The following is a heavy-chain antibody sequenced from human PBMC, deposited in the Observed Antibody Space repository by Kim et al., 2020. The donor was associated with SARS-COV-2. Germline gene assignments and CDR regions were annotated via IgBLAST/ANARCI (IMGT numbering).Heavy chain of an antibody. Sequence: DPVRGRFSISRDNPNNVMFLQLDSLRTEDTAVYYCAREVQSSGRAGTFDVWGQGTLVTVSS. V-gene: IGHV3-21*02. D-gene: IGHD1-1*01. J-gene: IGHJ3*01. CDR3: AREVQSSGRAGTFDV.